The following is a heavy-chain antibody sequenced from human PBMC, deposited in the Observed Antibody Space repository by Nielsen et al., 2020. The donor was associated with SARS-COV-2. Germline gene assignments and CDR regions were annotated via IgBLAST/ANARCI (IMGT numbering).Heavy chain of an antibody. CDR2: IYYSGST. D-gene: IGHD3-10*01. Sequence: WIRQPQGRGLEWIGYIYYSGSTYYNPSLKSRVTISVDTSKNQFSLKLSSVTAADTAVYYCARDRFGEFGTEGYYYYGMDVWGQGTTVTVSS. CDR3: ARDRFGEFGTEGYYYYGMDV. V-gene: IGHV4-59*13. J-gene: IGHJ6*02.